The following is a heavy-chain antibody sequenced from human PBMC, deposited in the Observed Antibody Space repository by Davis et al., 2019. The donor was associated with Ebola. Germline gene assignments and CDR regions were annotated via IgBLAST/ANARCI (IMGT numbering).Heavy chain of an antibody. D-gene: IGHD6-19*01. CDR1: GYTFTSYD. V-gene: IGHV1-8*01. Sequence: ASVKVSCKASGYTFTSYDINWVRQATGQGLEWMGWMNPNSGNTGYAQKLQGRVTMTTDTSTSTAYMELRSLRSDDTAVYYCAREGAVAGTLVVPHYYYYGMDVWGQGTTVTVSS. J-gene: IGHJ6*02. CDR2: MNPNSGNT. CDR3: AREGAVAGTLVVPHYYYYGMDV.